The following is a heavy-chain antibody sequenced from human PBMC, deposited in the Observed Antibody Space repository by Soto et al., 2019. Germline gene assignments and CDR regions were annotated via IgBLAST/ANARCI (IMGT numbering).Heavy chain of an antibody. V-gene: IGHV3-23*01. CDR3: ARGRDGDYPLGGY. Sequence: DVQLLESGGGLVQPGGSLRLSCAASGFTFSGSAFSWVRQAPGKGLEWVSAISASGGNTYYADSVKGRFTISRDKSRNTLFLQMNTLRSEDTAVYYCARGRDGDYPLGGYWGQGTSVTVSS. CDR2: ISASGGNT. CDR1: GFTFSGSA. D-gene: IGHD2-15*01. J-gene: IGHJ4*02.